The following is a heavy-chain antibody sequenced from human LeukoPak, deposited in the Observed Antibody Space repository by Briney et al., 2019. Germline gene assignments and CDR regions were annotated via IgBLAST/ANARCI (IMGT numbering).Heavy chain of an antibody. CDR1: GYTFTGYY. CDR2: INPNSGGT. D-gene: IGHD5-18*01. J-gene: IGHJ4*02. V-gene: IGHV1-2*02. CDR3: ARVGGYSYGIAYFDY. Sequence: ASVTVSCTASGYTFTGYYMHWVRQAPGQGLEWMGWINPNSGGTNYSQKFQGRVTMTRDTSISTAYMELSRLRSDDTAVYYCARVGGYSYGIAYFDYWGQGTLVTVSS.